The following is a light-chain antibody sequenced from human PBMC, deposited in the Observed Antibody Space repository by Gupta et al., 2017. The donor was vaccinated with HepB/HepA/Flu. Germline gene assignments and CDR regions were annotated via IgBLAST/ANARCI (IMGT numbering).Light chain of an antibody. CDR1: QSVGSY. V-gene: IGKV3-11*01. Sequence: EIVLTQSPATLSLSPGKRATLSCRASQSVGSYLAWYQQKPGQCPRLLIYDSSNRATGIPARFSGSGYGTDFTLTISSLQPEDFAVYYCQQRSNGPPGVTFGPGTRVDIK. J-gene: IGKJ3*01. CDR3: QQRSNGPPGVT. CDR2: DSS.